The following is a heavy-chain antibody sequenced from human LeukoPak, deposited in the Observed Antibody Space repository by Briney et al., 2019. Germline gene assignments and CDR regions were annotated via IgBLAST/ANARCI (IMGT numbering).Heavy chain of an antibody. V-gene: IGHV3-30-3*01. Sequence: PGGSLRLSCAASKFTFSNYAMHWVRQAPGKGLEWVAVISYDGSNKYYADSVKGRFTISRDNSKNTLYLQMNTLRAEDTAVYCCARRSQQQLDYWGQGTLVTVSS. D-gene: IGHD3-10*01. CDR1: KFTFSNYA. CDR2: ISYDGSNK. CDR3: ARRSQQQLDY. J-gene: IGHJ4*02.